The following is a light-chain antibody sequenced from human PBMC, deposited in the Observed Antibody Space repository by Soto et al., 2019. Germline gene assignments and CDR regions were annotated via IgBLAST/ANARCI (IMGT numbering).Light chain of an antibody. CDR1: QSVSSN. J-gene: IGKJ2*01. CDR2: GAS. CDR3: HQYNNWPPLYT. V-gene: IGKV3-15*01. Sequence: EIVMTQSPATLSVSPGERATLSGRASQSVSSNLAWYQQKPGQAPRLLIYGASTRATGVPARFSGSGSGTEFTLTISSLQSEDFAVYYCHQYNNWPPLYTFGQGTKLEIK.